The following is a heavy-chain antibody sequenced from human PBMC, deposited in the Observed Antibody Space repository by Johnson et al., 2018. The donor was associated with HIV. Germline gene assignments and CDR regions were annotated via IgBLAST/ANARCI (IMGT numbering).Heavy chain of an antibody. CDR1: GFTFDDYG. CDR3: AKGQVARGAFDI. J-gene: IGHJ3*02. CDR2: INWNGGDT. Sequence: VQLVESGGGVVRPGGSLRLSCAASGFTFDDYGMSWVRQAPGKGLEWVSGINWNGGDTGYADSVKGRFTISRDNSKNTLYLHMSSLRLEDTAVYYCAKGQVARGAFDIWGQGTMVTVSS. V-gene: IGHV3-20*04.